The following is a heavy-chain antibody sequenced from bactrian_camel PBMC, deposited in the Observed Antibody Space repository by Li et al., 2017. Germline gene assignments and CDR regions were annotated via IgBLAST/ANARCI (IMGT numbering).Heavy chain of an antibody. V-gene: IGHV3S55*01. CDR3: AEGRGSRGEHCYSLNY. CDR1: GFSFEDSD. Sequence: HVQLVESGGDSVHSGGSLRLSCKHSGFSFEDSDIGWSRQAPGNVCELVAVMSGDGSTEYTESVKGRFHISQDDAKNTVYLQMNNLQPEDTATYYCAEGRGSRGEHCYSLNYWGQGTQVTVS. D-gene: IGHD6*01. CDR2: MSGDGST. J-gene: IGHJ4*01.